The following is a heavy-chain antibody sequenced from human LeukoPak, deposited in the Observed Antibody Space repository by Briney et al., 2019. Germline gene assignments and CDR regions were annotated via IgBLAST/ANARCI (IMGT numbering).Heavy chain of an antibody. CDR3: ARGVPYYDSSGYHLFDY. J-gene: IGHJ4*02. V-gene: IGHV4-39*07. Sequence: SETLSLTCTVSGGSISSSSYYWGWIRQPPGKGLEWIETINYSGDTYYNPSLKSRVTISVDSSKNQFSLNLSSVTAADTAVYYCARGVPYYDSSGYHLFDYWGQGTLVTVSS. CDR1: GGSISSSSYY. CDR2: INYSGDT. D-gene: IGHD3-22*01.